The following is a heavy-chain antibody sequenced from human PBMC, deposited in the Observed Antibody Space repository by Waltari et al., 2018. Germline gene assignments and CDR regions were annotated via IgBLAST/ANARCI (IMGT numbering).Heavy chain of an antibody. J-gene: IGHJ5*02. CDR1: GGSIRSCNW. CDR2: IYHSGST. CDR3: ARDRGLRGGYDS. Sequence: QVQLQESGPGLVKPSGTLSLPFVVYGGSIRSCNWWSWVRQPPGKGLEWIGEIYHSGSTNYNPSLKSRLSISLDKSKNQFSLNLSSVTAADTAVYYCARDRGLRGGYDSWGQGTLVTVSS. V-gene: IGHV4-4*02. D-gene: IGHD5-12*01.